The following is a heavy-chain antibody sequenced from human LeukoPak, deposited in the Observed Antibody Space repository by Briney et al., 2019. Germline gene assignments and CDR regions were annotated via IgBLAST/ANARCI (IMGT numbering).Heavy chain of an antibody. CDR3: AREGYSYGYMDY. CDR1: GGSISSSSYY. Sequence: PSETLSLTCTVSGGSISSSSYYWGWIRQPPGKGLEWIGSIYYSGSTYYNPSLKSRVTISVDTSKNQFSLKLSSVTAADTAVHYCAREGYSYGYMDYWGQGTLVTVSS. V-gene: IGHV4-39*07. D-gene: IGHD5-18*01. CDR2: IYYSGST. J-gene: IGHJ4*02.